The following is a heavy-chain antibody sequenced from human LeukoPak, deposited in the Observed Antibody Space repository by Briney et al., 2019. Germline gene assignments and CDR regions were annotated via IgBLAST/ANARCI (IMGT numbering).Heavy chain of an antibody. D-gene: IGHD6-19*01. CDR1: GDSISSDY. Sequence: SETLSLTCTVSGDSISSDYWSWIRQPPGKGLEWIGYIYYSGTTNYNPSLKSRVTISLDASQNQFSLKLSSVTAADTAVYYCARQGYSSGFYYFDYWGQGTLVTVSS. CDR2: IYYSGTT. V-gene: IGHV4-59*01. J-gene: IGHJ4*02. CDR3: ARQGYSSGFYYFDY.